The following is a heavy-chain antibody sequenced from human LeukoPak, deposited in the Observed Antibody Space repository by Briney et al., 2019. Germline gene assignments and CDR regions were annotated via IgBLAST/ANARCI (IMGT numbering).Heavy chain of an antibody. CDR3: ARMRVVWDLDDAFDI. D-gene: IGHD1-26*01. Sequence: GGSLRLSCAASGFTFDDYGMNWVRQAPGKGLEWVSSINWNGGTTVYADSVKGRFTISRDNAKNSLYLQMNSLRAEDTALYYCARMRVVWDLDDAFDIWGRGTMVIVSS. CDR2: INWNGGTT. V-gene: IGHV3-20*04. J-gene: IGHJ3*02. CDR1: GFTFDDYG.